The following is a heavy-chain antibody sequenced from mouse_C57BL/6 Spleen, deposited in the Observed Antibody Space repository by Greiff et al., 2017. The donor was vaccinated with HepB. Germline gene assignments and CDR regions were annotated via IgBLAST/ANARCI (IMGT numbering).Heavy chain of an antibody. CDR1: GFSLTSYG. CDR2: IWSGGST. J-gene: IGHJ4*01. V-gene: IGHV2-2*01. D-gene: IGHD2-4*01. CDR3: ARMDYEYDHYYAMDY. Sequence: QVQLQQSGPGLVQPSQRLSITCTVSGFSLTSYGVHWVRQSPGKGLEWLGVIWSGGSTDYNAAFISRLSLSKDNSKSQVFFKMNSLQADDTAIYYCARMDYEYDHYYAMDYWGQGTSVTVSS.